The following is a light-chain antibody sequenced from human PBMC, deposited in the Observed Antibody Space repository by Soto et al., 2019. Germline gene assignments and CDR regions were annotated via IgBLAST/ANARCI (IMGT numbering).Light chain of an antibody. J-gene: IGKJ1*01. Sequence: DIQMTQSPSTLSASVGDRVTITCRASQSITIWLAWYQQKPGKAPKLLIFDASSLESGVPSRFSSSGSGTEFTLTISSLQPDDFATYYCQQYNSYSWTFGQGTKVEIK. CDR1: QSITIW. V-gene: IGKV1-5*01. CDR3: QQYNSYSWT. CDR2: DAS.